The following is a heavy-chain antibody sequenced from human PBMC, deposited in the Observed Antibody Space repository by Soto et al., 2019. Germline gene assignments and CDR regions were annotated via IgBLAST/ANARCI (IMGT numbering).Heavy chain of an antibody. CDR3: AREVIPLTTDWYFDL. CDR1: GGSISGGVGGLYY. Sequence: QLQLQESGPGLVKPSETLSLTCTVSGGSISGGVGGLYYWSRIRQPPGKGLEWIGYIYDSGSTYYNPSLKSRVTISVDPSKNQFSLRLSSVTAADTAVYYCAREVIPLTTDWYFDLWGRGTLVTVSS. CDR2: IYDSGST. J-gene: IGHJ2*01. V-gene: IGHV4-30-4*01. D-gene: IGHD4-17*01.